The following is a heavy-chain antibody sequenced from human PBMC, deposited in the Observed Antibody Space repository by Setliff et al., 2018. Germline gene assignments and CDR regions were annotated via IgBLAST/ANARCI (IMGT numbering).Heavy chain of an antibody. CDR1: GYTFTSYG. Sequence: ASVKVSCKASGYTFTSYGISWVRQAPGQGLEWMGWISAYNGNTNYAQKLLGRVTMTTDTSTSTAYMELRSLRSDDTAVYYCARAPAYSSTPGSYAFDIWGQGTMVTVSS. J-gene: IGHJ3*02. D-gene: IGHD6-13*01. V-gene: IGHV1-18*01. CDR2: ISAYNGNT. CDR3: ARAPAYSSTPGSYAFDI.